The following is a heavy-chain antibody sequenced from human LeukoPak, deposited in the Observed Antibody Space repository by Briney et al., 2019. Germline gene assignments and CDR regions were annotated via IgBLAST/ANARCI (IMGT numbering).Heavy chain of an antibody. D-gene: IGHD6-19*01. V-gene: IGHV3-64*01. J-gene: IGHJ4*02. CDR1: GFTFSSYA. CDR2: ISSNGRIT. CDR3: ARVSGWYWFDN. Sequence: GGSLRLSCAASGFTFSSYAMHWVRQAPGKGLEYVSVISSNGRITYYANSVKGRFTISRDNSRNTLYLQMDSLRDEDMAVYYCARVSGWYWFDNWGQGILVTVSS.